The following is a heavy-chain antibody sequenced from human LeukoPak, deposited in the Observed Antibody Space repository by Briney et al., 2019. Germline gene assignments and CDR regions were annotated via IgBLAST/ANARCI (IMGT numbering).Heavy chain of an antibody. CDR3: AAETGNYLTSLNY. D-gene: IGHD1-1*01. CDR1: GFTFTTSA. CDR2: IVVGSGNT. J-gene: IGHJ4*02. Sequence: GTSVKVSCKASGFTFTTSAMQWVRQARGERLEWLGWIVVGSGNTNYAQKFQERVTITRDGSTSTAYMELSSLISAGPAVYYCAAETGNYLTSLNYWGQGTLVTVSS. V-gene: IGHV1-58*02.